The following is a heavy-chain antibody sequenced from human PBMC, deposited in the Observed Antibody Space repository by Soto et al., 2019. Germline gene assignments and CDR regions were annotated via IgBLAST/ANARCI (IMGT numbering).Heavy chain of an antibody. D-gene: IGHD4-17*01. CDR2: ISAYNGNT. J-gene: IGHJ4*02. CDR1: GYTFTSYG. CDR3: AHTFQDYGDYEGWCYFDY. V-gene: IGHV1-18*01. Sequence: ASVKVSCKASGYTFTSYGISWVRQAPGQGLEWMGWISAYNGNTNYAQKLQGRVTMTTDTSTSTAYMELRSLRSDDTAVYYCAHTFQDYGDYEGWCYFDYWGQGTLVTVSS.